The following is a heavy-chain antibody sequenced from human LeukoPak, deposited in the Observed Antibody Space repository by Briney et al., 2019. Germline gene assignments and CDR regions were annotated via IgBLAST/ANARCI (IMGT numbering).Heavy chain of an antibody. J-gene: IGHJ3*02. CDR2: IYYSGST. Sequence: SETLSLTCTVSGGSISSYYWSWIRQPPGKGLEWIGYIYYSGSTNCNPSLKSRVTISVDTSKNQFSLRLSSVTAADTAVYYCARHYADYADPYTFDIWGQGTMVTVSS. D-gene: IGHD4-17*01. CDR3: ARHYADYADPYTFDI. CDR1: GGSISSYY. V-gene: IGHV4-59*08.